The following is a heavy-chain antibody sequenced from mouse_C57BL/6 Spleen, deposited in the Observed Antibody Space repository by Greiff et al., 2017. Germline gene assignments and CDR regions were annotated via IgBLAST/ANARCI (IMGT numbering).Heavy chain of an antibody. CDR2: IDPSDSET. CDR1: GYTFTSYW. Sequence: QVQLQQPGAELVRPGSSVKLSCKASGYTFTSYWMHWVKQRPIQGLEWIGNIDPSDSETHYNQKFKDKATLTVDKSSSTAYMQLSSLTSEDSAVYYCARWDSSGSPWFAYWGQGTLVTDSA. V-gene: IGHV1-52*01. D-gene: IGHD3-2*02. CDR3: ARWDSSGSPWFAY. J-gene: IGHJ3*01.